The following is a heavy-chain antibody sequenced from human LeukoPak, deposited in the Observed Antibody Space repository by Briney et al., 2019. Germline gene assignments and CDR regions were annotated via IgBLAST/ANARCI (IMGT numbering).Heavy chain of an antibody. CDR3: AGQLWSGYYFDY. D-gene: IGHD5-18*01. J-gene: IGHJ4*02. CDR1: GYTLTELS. Sequence: GASVKVSCKVSGYTLTELSMHWARQAPGKGLEWMGGFDPEDGETIYAQKFQGRVTMTEDTTTDTAYMELSSLRSEDTAVYYCAGQLWSGYYFDYWGQGTLVTVSS. V-gene: IGHV1-24*01. CDR2: FDPEDGET.